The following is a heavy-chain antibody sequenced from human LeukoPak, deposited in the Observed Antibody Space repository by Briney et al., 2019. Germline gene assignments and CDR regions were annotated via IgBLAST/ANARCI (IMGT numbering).Heavy chain of an antibody. V-gene: IGHV3-7*01. CDR2: IKGDGSKV. J-gene: IGHJ4*02. Sequence: GGSLRLSCGASGFIFSEYWMTWVRQAPGRGPEWVANIKGDGSKVYYVDSVMGRFTISRDNDKGSLYLQMNNLRVEDTAVYHCARDGYYFDFWSQGALVTVSS. CDR3: ARDGYYFDF. D-gene: IGHD3-22*01. CDR1: GFIFSEYW.